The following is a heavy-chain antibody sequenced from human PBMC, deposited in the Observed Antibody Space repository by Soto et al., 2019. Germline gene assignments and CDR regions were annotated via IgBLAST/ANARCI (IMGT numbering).Heavy chain of an antibody. CDR1: GFTFSSYA. D-gene: IGHD1-20*01. Sequence: GGSLRLSCAASGFTFSSYAMSWVRQATGKGLEWVSAISGSGGSAYYADCVKGRFTISRDNSKNTLYLQMNSLRAEDTAVYYGAKDRSNWNNNWCDPSGQGTLVTVSS. V-gene: IGHV3-23*01. CDR3: AKDRSNWNNNWCDP. CDR2: ISGSGGSA. J-gene: IGHJ5*02.